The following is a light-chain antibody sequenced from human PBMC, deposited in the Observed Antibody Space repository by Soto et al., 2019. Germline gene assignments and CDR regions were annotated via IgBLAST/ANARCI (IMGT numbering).Light chain of an antibody. CDR2: GAS. CDR1: QGINNF. J-gene: IGKJ4*01. CDR3: QQYNSYPFT. Sequence: DIQMTQSPSSLSASVGDTVTITCRASQGINNFLAWFQQKPGKAPKSLIYGASSLQSGVPSKFSGSGSDTGFTLNISSLQPEDSATYFCQQYNSYPFTFGGGTKVEIK. V-gene: IGKV1-16*02.